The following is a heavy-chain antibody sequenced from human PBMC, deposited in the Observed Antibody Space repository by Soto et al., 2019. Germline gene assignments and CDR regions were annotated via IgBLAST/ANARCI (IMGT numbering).Heavy chain of an antibody. D-gene: IGHD3-9*01. V-gene: IGHV4-34*01. J-gene: IGHJ4*02. CDR3: ARSPASDSDILTGSGANY. Sequence: SETLSLTCAVYGGSFSGYYWSWIRQPPGKGLEWIGEINHSGSTNYYPSLKSRVTISVDTSKTQFSLKLSSVFAAATAVYYRARSPASDSDILTGSGANYWGQGTLVTVSS. CDR2: INHSGST. CDR1: GGSFSGYY.